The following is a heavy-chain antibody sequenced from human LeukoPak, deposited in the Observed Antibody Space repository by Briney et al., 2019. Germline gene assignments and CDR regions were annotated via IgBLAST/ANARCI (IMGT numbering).Heavy chain of an antibody. D-gene: IGHD6-19*01. CDR1: GGSISSYY. CDR3: ARRGYSSGWYSPNWFDP. Sequence: PSEPLSLTCTVSGGSISSYYWSWIRQPPGKGLEWIGYIYYSGSTNYNPSLKSRVTISVDTSKNQFSLKLSSVTAADTAVYYCARRGYSSGWYSPNWFDPWGQGTLVTVSS. J-gene: IGHJ5*02. CDR2: IYYSGST. V-gene: IGHV4-59*08.